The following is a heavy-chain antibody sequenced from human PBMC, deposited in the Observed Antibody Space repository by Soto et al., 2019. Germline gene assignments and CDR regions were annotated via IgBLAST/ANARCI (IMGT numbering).Heavy chain of an antibody. V-gene: IGHV1-24*01. Sequence: QVQLVQSGAEVKKPGASVKVSCKVSGYTLNEVAMHWVRQAPGKGLEWLGGFDPDEAETIYAQHFQGRVTMTEDTSTDTVFMELSSLRSEDTALDFCTTYHGDYNFDRWVQGTPVTVTS. J-gene: IGHJ5*02. CDR2: FDPDEAET. D-gene: IGHD4-17*01. CDR1: GYTLNEVA. CDR3: TTYHGDYNFDR.